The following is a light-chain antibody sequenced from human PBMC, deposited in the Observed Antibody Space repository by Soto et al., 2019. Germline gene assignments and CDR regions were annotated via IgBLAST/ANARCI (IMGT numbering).Light chain of an antibody. CDR1: QSVGST. CDR3: QQYNNWPPWT. Sequence: EKVMTQSPATLSVSPGERATLSCRASQSVGSTLAWYQQKPGQAPRLLIYGASTRATGIPARFSGSGSGTEFTLTISSLQSEDFAVYYCQQYNNWPPWTFGQGTKVDIK. CDR2: GAS. J-gene: IGKJ1*01. V-gene: IGKV3-15*01.